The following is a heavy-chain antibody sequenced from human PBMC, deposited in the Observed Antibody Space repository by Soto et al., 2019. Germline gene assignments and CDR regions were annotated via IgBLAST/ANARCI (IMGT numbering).Heavy chain of an antibody. V-gene: IGHV3-30*18. Sequence: PGGSLRLSCAASGFTFSSYGMHWVRQAPGKGLEWVAVISYDGSNKYYADSVKGRSTISRDNSKNTLYLQMNSLRAEDTAVYYCAKDQDDYVWGSYPDYWGQGTLVTVSS. CDR3: AKDQDDYVWGSYPDY. CDR1: GFTFSSYG. D-gene: IGHD3-16*01. J-gene: IGHJ4*02. CDR2: ISYDGSNK.